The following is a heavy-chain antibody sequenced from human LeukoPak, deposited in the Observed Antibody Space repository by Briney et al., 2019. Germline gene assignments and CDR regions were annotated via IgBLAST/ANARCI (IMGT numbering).Heavy chain of an antibody. CDR1: GYTFTGYY. V-gene: IGHV1-2*02. J-gene: IGHJ4*02. Sequence: GASVKVSCKASGYTFTGYYMHWVRQAPGQGLEWMGWINPNSGGTNYAQKFQGRVTMTRDTSISTAYMELSRLRSDDTAVYYCARDPGTYDGYYFDYWGQGTLVTVSS. CDR3: ARDPGTYDGYYFDY. D-gene: IGHD5-12*01. CDR2: INPNSGGT.